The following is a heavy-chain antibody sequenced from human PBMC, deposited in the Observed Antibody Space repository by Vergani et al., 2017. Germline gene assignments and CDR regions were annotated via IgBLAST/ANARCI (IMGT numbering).Heavy chain of an antibody. D-gene: IGHD6-19*01. V-gene: IGHV4-39*07. J-gene: IGHJ4*02. CDR1: GGSISSSSYY. CDR3: ARDSSGWYDLVY. Sequence: QLQLQESGPGLVKPSETLSLTCTVSGGSISSSSYYWGWVRQPPGKGLEWIGIIYYGGSTYYNPSLKSRVTISVDTSKSQFSLKLSSVTAADTAVYYCARDSSGWYDLVYWGQGTLVTVSS. CDR2: IYYGGST.